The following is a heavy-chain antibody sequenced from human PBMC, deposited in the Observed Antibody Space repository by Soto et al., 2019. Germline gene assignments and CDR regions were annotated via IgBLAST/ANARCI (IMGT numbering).Heavy chain of an antibody. D-gene: IGHD3-3*01. V-gene: IGHV3-30*04. CDR3: VRDLGVGGSVGIPDS. Sequence: QVQLVESGGGVVQPGRSLRLSCAASGFRFSDHAMHWVRQAPGKGLEWVAVISNYGEIKYYADSVKGRFTISRDNSRNTLFLQMDSLRAENTAVYYCVRDLGVGGSVGIPDSWGQGTLVTVSS. J-gene: IGHJ5*01. CDR1: GFRFSDHA. CDR2: ISNYGEIK.